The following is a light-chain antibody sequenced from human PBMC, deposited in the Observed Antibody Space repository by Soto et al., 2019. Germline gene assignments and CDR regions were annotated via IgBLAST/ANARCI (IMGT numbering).Light chain of an antibody. V-gene: IGLV2-14*01. J-gene: IGLJ1*01. CDR1: SSDVGGYDF. CDR3: SSYTSDWGV. Sequence: QSVLTQPASVSGSVGQSITISCTGTSSDVGGYDFVSWYQHHPGKAPNLIIYEVRTRPSGVSDRFSGSKSGNTASLTISGLQAEDEADYYCSSYTSDWGVFGTGTKLTVL. CDR2: EVR.